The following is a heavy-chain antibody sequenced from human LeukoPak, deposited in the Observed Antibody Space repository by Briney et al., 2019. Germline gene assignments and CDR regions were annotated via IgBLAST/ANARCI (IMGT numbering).Heavy chain of an antibody. V-gene: IGHV4-38-2*02. D-gene: IGHD6-13*01. J-gene: IGHJ5*02. CDR2: IHHSGST. CDR3: ARDLEIAAAENWFDP. Sequence: SETLSLTCTVSGYSISSGYYWGCLRQPPEKGLEWIGSIHHSGSTYYNPSLKSRVTRSEDTSKNQFSLKLSSETAADTAVYYCARDLEIAAAENWFDPWGQGTLVTVSS. CDR1: GYSISSGYY.